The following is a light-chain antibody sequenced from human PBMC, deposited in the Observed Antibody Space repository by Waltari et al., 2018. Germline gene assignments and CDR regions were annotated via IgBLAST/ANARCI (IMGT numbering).Light chain of an antibody. CDR3: HQYYATPRT. CDR2: WAS. V-gene: IGKV4-1*01. J-gene: IGKJ4*01. CDR1: QSVLHTNNRNY. Sequence: DIVMTQSPDSLAVSLGERATINCKSSQSVLHTNNRNYLAWYQQRPGQSPKLLFPWASDPESGVPDLFGGSGSGTDFTLTITSLQAEDVATYYCHQYYATPRTFGGGTKVVIK.